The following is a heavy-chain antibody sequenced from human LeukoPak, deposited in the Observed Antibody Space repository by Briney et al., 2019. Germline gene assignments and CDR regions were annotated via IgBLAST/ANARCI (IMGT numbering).Heavy chain of an antibody. CDR3: ARGLRWLQPFDY. D-gene: IGHD5-24*01. CDR1: GGSFSGYY. Sequence: SETLSLTCAVYGGSFSGYYWSWIRQPPGKGLEWIGEINHSGSTNYNPSLKSRVTISVDTSKNQFSLKLSSVTAADTAVYYCARGLRWLQPFDYWGQGTLVTVSS. CDR2: INHSGST. J-gene: IGHJ4*02. V-gene: IGHV4-34*01.